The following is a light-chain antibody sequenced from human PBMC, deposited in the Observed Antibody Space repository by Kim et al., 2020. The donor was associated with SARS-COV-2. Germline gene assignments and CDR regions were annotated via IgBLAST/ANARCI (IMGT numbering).Light chain of an antibody. CDR3: GAWDSSLSAVI. J-gene: IGLJ2*01. CDR2: DNN. CDR1: SSNIGKNY. V-gene: IGLV1-51*01. Sequence: GQKVTCSCSGSSSNIGKNYVSWYQQLPGTAPKLLIYDNNQRPSGIPDRFFGSKSGTSATLGITGLQTGDEADYYCGAWDSSLSAVIFGGGTQLTVL.